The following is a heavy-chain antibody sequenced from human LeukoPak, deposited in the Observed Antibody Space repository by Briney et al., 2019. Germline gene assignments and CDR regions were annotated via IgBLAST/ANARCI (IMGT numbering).Heavy chain of an antibody. J-gene: IGHJ4*02. D-gene: IGHD3-22*01. V-gene: IGHV4-30-2*01. CDR1: GGSISSGGYS. CDR3: ARAGDSSGYYFFPYFDY. CDR2: IYHSGST. Sequence: SQTLSLTCAVSGGSISSGGYSWSWIRQPPGKGLEWIGYIYHSGSTYYNSSLKSRVTISVDRSKNQFSLKLSPVTAADTAVYYCARAGDSSGYYFFPYFDYWGQGTLVTVSS.